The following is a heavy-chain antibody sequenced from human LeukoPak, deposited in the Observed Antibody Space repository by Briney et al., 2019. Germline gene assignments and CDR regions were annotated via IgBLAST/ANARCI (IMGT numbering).Heavy chain of an antibody. J-gene: IGHJ3*02. Sequence: GGSLRLSCAASGFTFSSYGMSWVRQAPGKGLEWVSAISGSGGRTYYADSVKGRFTISRDNSKNTLHLQMNSLRAEDTAVYYCANYYDILTGYPSPFDIRGQRTMGTVSS. CDR2: ISGSGGRT. D-gene: IGHD3-9*01. CDR1: GFTFSSYG. V-gene: IGHV3-23*01. CDR3: ANYYDILTGYPSPFDI.